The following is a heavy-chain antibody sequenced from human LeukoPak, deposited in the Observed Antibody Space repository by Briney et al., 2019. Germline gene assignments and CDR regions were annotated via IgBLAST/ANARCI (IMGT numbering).Heavy chain of an antibody. V-gene: IGHV4-30-4*08. D-gene: IGHD6-13*01. CDR2: IYYSGST. CDR3: ARGARRYIAAAGTWYYYYYMDV. Sequence: SQTLSLTCTVSGGSISSGDYYWSWIRQPQGKGLEWSGYIYYSGSTYYNPSLKSRVTISVDTSKNQFSLKLSSVTAADTTVYYCARGARRYIAAAGTWYYYYYMDVWGKGTTVTVSS. J-gene: IGHJ6*03. CDR1: GGSISSGDYY.